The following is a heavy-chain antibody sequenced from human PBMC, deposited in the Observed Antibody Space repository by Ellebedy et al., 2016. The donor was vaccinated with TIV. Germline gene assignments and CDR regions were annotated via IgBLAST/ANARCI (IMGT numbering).Heavy chain of an antibody. J-gene: IGHJ5*02. CDR2: INPSGGST. CDR1: GYTLTELS. Sequence: ASVKVSCXVSGYTLTELSMHWVRQAPGQGLEWMGIINPSGGSTSYAQKFQGRVTMTRDTSTSTVYMELSSLRSEDTAVYYCARDEKVVPAAIRGGYNWFNPWGQGTLVTVSS. CDR3: ARDEKVVPAAIRGGYNWFNP. V-gene: IGHV1-46*01. D-gene: IGHD2-2*01.